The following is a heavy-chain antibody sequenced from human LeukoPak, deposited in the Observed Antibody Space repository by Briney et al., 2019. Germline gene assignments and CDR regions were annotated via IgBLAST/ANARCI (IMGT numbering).Heavy chain of an antibody. CDR2: IYYSGTT. J-gene: IGHJ3*02. Sequence: PSETLSLTCTVSGGSISSYYWSWIRQPPGKGLEWIGYIYYSGTTNYNSSLKSRVTISVDTSKHQFSLKLTSVTAADTAVYYYAREGVGATDDAFDIWGQGIVVTVSS. CDR1: GGSISSYY. D-gene: IGHD1-26*01. CDR3: AREGVGATDDAFDI. V-gene: IGHV4-59*13.